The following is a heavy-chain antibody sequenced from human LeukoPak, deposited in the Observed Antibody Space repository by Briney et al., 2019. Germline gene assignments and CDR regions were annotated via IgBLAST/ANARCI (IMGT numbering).Heavy chain of an antibody. Sequence: GGSLRLSCAASGFTFSSYGMHWVRQVPGKGLEWVAVIWYDGSNKYYADSVKGRFTISRDNSKNTLYLQMNSLRAEDTAVYYCAKDESGYGGWFDPWGQGTLVTVSS. V-gene: IGHV3-33*06. CDR3: AKDESGYGGWFDP. J-gene: IGHJ5*02. CDR2: IWYDGSNK. CDR1: GFTFSSYG. D-gene: IGHD3-22*01.